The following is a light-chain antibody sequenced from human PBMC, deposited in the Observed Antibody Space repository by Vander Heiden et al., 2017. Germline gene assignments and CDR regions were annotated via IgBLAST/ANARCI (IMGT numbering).Light chain of an antibody. J-gene: IGKJ2*01. CDR2: AAS. CDR3: QQYNRVPYT. Sequence: DIQMTQSPSSLSTSVGDSVTITCQASQDISNYLKWYQQKPGKAPKLLIYAASNLETGVPSRFSGSGSGTDFTFTITTLQPEDIAIYYCQQYNRVPYTFGQGTKLGIK. CDR1: QDISNY. V-gene: IGKV1-33*01.